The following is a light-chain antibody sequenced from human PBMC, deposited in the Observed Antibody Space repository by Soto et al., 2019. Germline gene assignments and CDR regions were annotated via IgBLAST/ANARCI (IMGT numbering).Light chain of an antibody. CDR1: SSDVGGYNY. V-gene: IGLV2-8*01. CDR3: SSYAGSRYV. Sequence: QSALTQPPSASGSPGQSATISCTGTSSDVGGYNYVSWYQQHPGKAPKLMIYEVTKRPSGVPDRFSGSKSGNTASLTVSGLQAEDEADYYCSSYAGSRYVFGTGTKVTVL. CDR2: EVT. J-gene: IGLJ1*01.